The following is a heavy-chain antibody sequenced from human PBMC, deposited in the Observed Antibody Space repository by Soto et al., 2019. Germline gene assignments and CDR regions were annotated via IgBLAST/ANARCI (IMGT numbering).Heavy chain of an antibody. D-gene: IGHD1-26*01. CDR2: INYSGNT. V-gene: IGHV4-34*01. CDR1: GGSLSGYY. CDR3: ARHHVRGRTIAGAAEF. Sequence: QVQLQQWGAGLLKPSETLSLTCAVYGGSLSGYYWSWIRQPPGKALEWIGEINYSGNTNYNPSLKSRVTISVDTSKDPLFLNMSSVTAADTAMYYCARHHVRGRTIAGAAEFWGQGTLVTVS. J-gene: IGHJ4*02.